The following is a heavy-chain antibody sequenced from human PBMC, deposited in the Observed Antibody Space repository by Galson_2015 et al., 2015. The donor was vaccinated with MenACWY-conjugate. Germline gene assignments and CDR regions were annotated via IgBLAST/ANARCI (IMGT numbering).Heavy chain of an antibody. V-gene: IGHV3-33*01. CDR1: GFTLSNYG. CDR3: ARERGPYDAFDI. CDR2: LWSNGINN. J-gene: IGHJ3*02. Sequence: SLRLSCAASGFTLSNYGMHWVRQAPGKGLEWVAVLWSNGINNYYADSVKGRFTFSRDNFNNMLDLQMNSLRAEDTAVYYCARERGPYDAFDIWGQGDTGHRLF.